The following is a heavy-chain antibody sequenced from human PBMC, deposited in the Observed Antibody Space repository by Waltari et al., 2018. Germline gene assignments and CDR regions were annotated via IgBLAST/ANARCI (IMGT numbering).Heavy chain of an antibody. CDR2: VNPDTGNA. J-gene: IGHJ4*02. V-gene: IGHV1-2*02. CDR1: GYIFINYY. Sequence: QVVLVQSGAEVKKPGASVKVSCKASGYIFINYYLHWVRQAPGQGPEWRGWVNPDTGNANYAQKFWGRVTMTWDTSSNTAFMDLRDLKSDDTAVYYCVRDRTTVAARPGDYWGQGTLVTVSS. D-gene: IGHD6-6*01. CDR3: VRDRTTVAARPGDY.